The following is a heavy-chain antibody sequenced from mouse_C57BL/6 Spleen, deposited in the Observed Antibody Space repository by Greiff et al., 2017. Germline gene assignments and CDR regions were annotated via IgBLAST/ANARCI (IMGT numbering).Heavy chain of an antibody. J-gene: IGHJ2*01. CDR3: ARWVTGNFDY. CDR1: GYTFTSYW. D-gene: IGHD4-1*01. V-gene: IGHV1-52*01. Sequence: QVQLQQPGAELVRPGSSVKLSCKASGYTFTSYWMHWVKQRPIQGLEWIGNIDPSDSETHYNQKFKDKATLTVDKSSSTAYMQRSSLTSEDSAVYYCARWVTGNFDYWGQGTTLTVSS. CDR2: IDPSDSET.